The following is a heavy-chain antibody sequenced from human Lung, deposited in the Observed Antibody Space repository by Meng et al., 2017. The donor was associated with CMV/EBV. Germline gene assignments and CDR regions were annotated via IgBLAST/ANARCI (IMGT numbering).Heavy chain of an antibody. Sequence: GESLKISCSASGFTFSSYGMHWVRQAPGKGLEWVAFIRYDRSNKYYADSVKGRFTISRDNSKNTLYLQMNSLRAEDTAVYYCAKDVGSSGYYYGDAFDIWGQGTMVTVSS. D-gene: IGHD3-22*01. CDR3: AKDVGSSGYYYGDAFDI. CDR2: IRYDRSNK. V-gene: IGHV3-30*02. J-gene: IGHJ3*02. CDR1: GFTFSSYG.